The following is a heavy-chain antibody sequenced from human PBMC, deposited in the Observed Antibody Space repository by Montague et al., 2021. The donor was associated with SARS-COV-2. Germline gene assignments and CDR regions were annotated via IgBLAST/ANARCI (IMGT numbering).Heavy chain of an antibody. Sequence: SMRLSCLASGFTFSSYEMNWVRQAPGKGLEWVSYISSSGSTIYYXDSVKGRFTISRDNAKNSLYLQMNSLRAEDTAVYYCARDPYSSSWYANFDYWGQGTLVTVSS. CDR3: ARDPYSSSWYANFDY. J-gene: IGHJ4*02. D-gene: IGHD6-13*01. CDR1: GFTFSSYE. V-gene: IGHV3-48*03. CDR2: ISSSGSTI.